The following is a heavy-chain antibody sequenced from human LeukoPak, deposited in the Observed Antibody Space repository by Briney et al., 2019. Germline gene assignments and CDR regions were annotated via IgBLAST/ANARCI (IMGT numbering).Heavy chain of an antibody. CDR1: GYNFTNYW. V-gene: IGHV5-51*01. Sequence: GESLKISCKGSGYNFTNYWIGWVRQMPGKGLEWMGIIYPGDSHTKYSPSFQGQVTISADKSISTAYLQWNSLKASDTAMYYCAKRINWNVDYWGQGTLVTVSS. D-gene: IGHD1-1*01. CDR2: IYPGDSHT. J-gene: IGHJ4*02. CDR3: AKRINWNVDY.